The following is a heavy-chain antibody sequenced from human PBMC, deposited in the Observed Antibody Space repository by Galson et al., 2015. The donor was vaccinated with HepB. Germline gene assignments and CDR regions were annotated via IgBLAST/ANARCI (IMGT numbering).Heavy chain of an antibody. CDR2: IYWDDDK. D-gene: IGHD3-16*02. V-gene: IGHV2-5*02. CDR1: GFSLSTSGVG. Sequence: PALVNPTQTLTLTCTFSGFSLSTSGVGVGWIRQPPGKALEWLALIYWDDDKRYSPSLKSRLTITKDTSKNQVVLTMTNMDPVDTATYYCSHSVNDYVWGSYPQPFDYWGQGTLVTVSS. CDR3: SHSVNDYVWGSYPQPFDY. J-gene: IGHJ4*02.